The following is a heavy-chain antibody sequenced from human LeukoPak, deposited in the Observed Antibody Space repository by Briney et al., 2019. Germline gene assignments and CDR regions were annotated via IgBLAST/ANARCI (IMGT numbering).Heavy chain of an antibody. J-gene: IGHJ5*02. CDR1: GFTFSSYG. D-gene: IGHD6-13*01. Sequence: GGSLRLSCAASGFTFSSYGMHWVRQAPGKGLEWVAFIRYDGSNKYYADSVKGRFTISRDNSKNTLYLQMNSLRAEDTAVYYCAKDAPRYSSSRIFDPWGQGTLVTVSS. CDR2: IRYDGSNK. V-gene: IGHV3-30*02. CDR3: AKDAPRYSSSRIFDP.